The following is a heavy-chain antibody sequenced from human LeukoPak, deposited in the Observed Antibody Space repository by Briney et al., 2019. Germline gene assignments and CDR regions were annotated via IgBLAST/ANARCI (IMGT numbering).Heavy chain of an antibody. CDR2: INSDGSST. CDR1: GFTFSSYW. D-gene: IGHD3-22*01. V-gene: IGHV3-74*01. Sequence: GGSLRLSCAASGFTFSSYWMHWVREALGKGLVWVSRINSDGSSTSYADSVKGGLTISRDNAKNTLYLQMNSLRAEDTAVYYCARDSGYCLDYWGQGTLVTVSS. J-gene: IGHJ4*02. CDR3: ARDSGYCLDY.